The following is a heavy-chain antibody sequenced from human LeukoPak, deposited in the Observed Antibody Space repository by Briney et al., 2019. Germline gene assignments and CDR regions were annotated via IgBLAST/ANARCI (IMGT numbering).Heavy chain of an antibody. Sequence: GGSLRLSCAASGFTFSSYSMNWVRQAPGKGLEWVSYISSSSSTIYYADSVKGRFTISRDNAKNSLYLQMNSLRDEDTAVYYCARGELPRLYDILTGLVYYYYGMDVWGQGTTVTVSS. CDR1: GFTFSSYS. CDR2: ISSSSSTI. J-gene: IGHJ6*02. CDR3: ARGELPRLYDILTGLVYYYYGMDV. D-gene: IGHD3-9*01. V-gene: IGHV3-48*02.